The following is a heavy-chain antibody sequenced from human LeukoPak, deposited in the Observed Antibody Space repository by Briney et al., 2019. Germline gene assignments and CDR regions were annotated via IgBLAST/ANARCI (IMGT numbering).Heavy chain of an antibody. Sequence: PSETLSLTCDVYGGSFSRYYWSWNRQPPGKGLEWIASIYFSGNTYDNPSLKSRVSLSVDTSKNQFSLRLSSVTAADTAIYYCAKIASDSAVIPGYFDFWGQGTLVTVSA. D-gene: IGHD4-11*01. J-gene: IGHJ4*02. CDR2: IYFSGNT. V-gene: IGHV4-34*01. CDR3: AKIASDSAVIPGYFDF. CDR1: GGSFSRYY.